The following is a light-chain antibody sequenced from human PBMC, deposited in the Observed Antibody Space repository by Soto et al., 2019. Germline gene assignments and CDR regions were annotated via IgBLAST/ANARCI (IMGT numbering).Light chain of an antibody. CDR2: GAS. CDR3: HQYNNWPLT. J-gene: IGKJ5*01. Sequence: EIVMTQSPATLSVSPGESATLSCRASQSVRSNLAWYQQKPGQAPRLLIYGASTRATGIPARFSGSGSGTEYTLTISGLQSEDFAVYYCHQYNNWPLTFGPGTRLEIK. CDR1: QSVRSN. V-gene: IGKV3-15*01.